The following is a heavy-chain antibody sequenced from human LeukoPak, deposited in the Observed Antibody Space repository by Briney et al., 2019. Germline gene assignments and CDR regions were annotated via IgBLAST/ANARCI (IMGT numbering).Heavy chain of an antibody. CDR3: AKIALTLYYYDSSGYYFPDAFDI. V-gene: IGHV3-23*01. CDR2: ISGSGGST. J-gene: IGHJ3*02. D-gene: IGHD3-22*01. Sequence: GGSLRLSCVASGFTFSSYGMSWVRQAPGKGLEWVSAISGSGGSTYYADSVKGRFTISRDNSKNTLYLQMNSLRAEDTAVYYCAKIALTLYYYDSSGYYFPDAFDIWGQGTMVTVSS. CDR1: GFTFSSYG.